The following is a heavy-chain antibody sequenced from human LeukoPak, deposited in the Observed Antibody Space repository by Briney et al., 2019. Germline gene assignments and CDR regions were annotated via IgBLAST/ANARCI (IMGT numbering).Heavy chain of an antibody. CDR3: AADGDILTGYFLGGGEN. Sequence: SVKVSCKASGFTFTSSAVQWVRQARGQRLEWIGWIVVGSGNTNYAQKFQERVTITRDMSTSTAYMEPSSLRSEDTAVYYCAADGDILTGYFLGGGENWGQGTLVTVSS. CDR1: GFTFTSSA. D-gene: IGHD3-9*01. CDR2: IVVGSGNT. J-gene: IGHJ4*02. V-gene: IGHV1-58*01.